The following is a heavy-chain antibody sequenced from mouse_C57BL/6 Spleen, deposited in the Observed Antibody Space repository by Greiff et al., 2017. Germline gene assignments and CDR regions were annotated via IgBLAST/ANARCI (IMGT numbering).Heavy chain of an antibody. V-gene: IGHV1-4*01. D-gene: IGHD4-1*01. Sequence: VQLQQSGAELARPGASVKMSCKASGYTFTSYTMHWVKQRPGQGLEWIGYINPSSGYTKYNQKFKDKATLTADKSSSTAYMQLSSLTSEDSAVYYCALSWDRDGYFDVWGTGTTVTVSS. CDR3: ALSWDRDGYFDV. J-gene: IGHJ1*03. CDR1: GYTFTSYT. CDR2: INPSSGYT.